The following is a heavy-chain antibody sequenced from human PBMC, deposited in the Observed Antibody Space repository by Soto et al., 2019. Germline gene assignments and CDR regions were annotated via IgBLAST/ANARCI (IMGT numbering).Heavy chain of an antibody. V-gene: IGHV1-46*01. Sequence: QVQLIQFGAEVKKPGASVKVSCRASGYTFTKFHIHWVRQAPGQGLEWMGLIDPSGGVTRDAQRVWSRITMTSYTSSSRVYMQLRGLTPEDTAVYYCSRDLIGHYDDATIGYFFDHWGPGTLVNVSS. CDR1: GYTFTKFH. J-gene: IGHJ4*02. D-gene: IGHD3-22*01. CDR2: IDPSGGVT. CDR3: SRDLIGHYDDATIGYFFDH.